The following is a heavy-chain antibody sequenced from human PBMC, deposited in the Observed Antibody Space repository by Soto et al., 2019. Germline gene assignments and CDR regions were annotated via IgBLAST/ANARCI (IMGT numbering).Heavy chain of an antibody. CDR3: ARAAMGGSSWPFDY. CDR2: IYYSGST. CDR1: GGSISSYY. V-gene: IGHV4-59*08. Sequence: SETLSLTCTVSGGSISSYYWSWIRQPPGKGLEWIGYIYYSGSTNYNPSLKSRVTISVDTSKNQFSLKLNSMTAADTAVYYCARAAMGGSSWPFDYWGQGTLVTVS. D-gene: IGHD6-13*01. J-gene: IGHJ4*02.